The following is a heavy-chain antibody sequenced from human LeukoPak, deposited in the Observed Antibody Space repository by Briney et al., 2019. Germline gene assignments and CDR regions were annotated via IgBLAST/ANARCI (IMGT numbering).Heavy chain of an antibody. D-gene: IGHD3-10*01. CDR3: AKRPQYYHGSGSYSGEGIFDY. J-gene: IGHJ4*02. CDR2: ISGSGGST. CDR1: GFTFSSYA. V-gene: IGHV3-23*01. Sequence: AGGSLRLSCAASGFTFSSYAMSWVRQAPGKGLEWVSAISGSGGSTYYADSVKGRFTISRDNSKNTLYLQMNSLRAEDTAVYYCAKRPQYYHGSGSYSGEGIFDYWGQGTLITVSS.